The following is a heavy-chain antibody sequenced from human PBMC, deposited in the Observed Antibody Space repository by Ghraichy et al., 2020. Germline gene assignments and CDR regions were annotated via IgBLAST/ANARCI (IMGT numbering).Heavy chain of an antibody. CDR2: IIPILGIA. D-gene: IGHD1-7*01. Sequence: SVKVSCKASGGTFSSYAISWVRQAPGQGLEWMGRIIPILGIANYAQKFQGRVTITADKSTSTAYMELSSLRSEDTAVYYCATPSFGGTLPQRDPHRLQKYYYYGMDVWGQGTTVTVSS. CDR3: ATPSFGGTLPQRDPHRLQKYYYYGMDV. CDR1: GGTFSSYA. V-gene: IGHV1-69*04. J-gene: IGHJ6*02.